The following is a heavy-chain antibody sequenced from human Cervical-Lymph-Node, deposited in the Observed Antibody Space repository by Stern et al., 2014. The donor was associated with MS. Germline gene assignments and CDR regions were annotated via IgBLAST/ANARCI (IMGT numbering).Heavy chain of an antibody. J-gene: IGHJ4*02. V-gene: IGHV3-9*01. Sequence: EVQLVESVGGLVQPGRSLRLSCAASGFTFDDYAMHWVRQAPGKGLEWVSGISWNSGSIGYADSVTGRFTISRDNAKNSLYLQMNSLRAEDTALYYCAYANRQFQLLSAFDYWGQGTLVTVSS. D-gene: IGHD2-2*01. CDR2: ISWNSGSI. CDR1: GFTFDDYA. CDR3: AYANRQFQLLSAFDY.